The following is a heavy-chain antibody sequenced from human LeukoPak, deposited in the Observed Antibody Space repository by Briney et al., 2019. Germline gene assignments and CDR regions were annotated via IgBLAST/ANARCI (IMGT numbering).Heavy chain of an antibody. D-gene: IGHD3-22*01. V-gene: IGHV4-59*01. CDR2: FSHSGST. CDR3: ARGYYDARGDSNPFDI. Sequence: SEPLSLTCTVSGGSISSSYWSWIRQPPGRGLEWIGYFSHSGSTNYKPSLKSRVSISVDTFHKQFFLTLTSVTAADTAIYYCARGYYDARGDSNPFDIWGEGTMVTVSS. CDR1: GGSISSSY. J-gene: IGHJ3*02.